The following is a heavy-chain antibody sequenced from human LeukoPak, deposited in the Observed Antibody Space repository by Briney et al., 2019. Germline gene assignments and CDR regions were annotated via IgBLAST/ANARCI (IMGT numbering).Heavy chain of an antibody. CDR3: ARQRYSDY. CDR1: GFTFSRYW. J-gene: IGHJ4*02. V-gene: IGHV3-7*01. Sequence: GGSLRLSCAASGFTFSRYWMTWVRQAPGKGLEWVANIKEDGSENSYVESVKGRFTISRDNAKNSLYLQLNSLRAEDTAVYFCARQRYSDYWGQGTLVTVSP. CDR2: IKEDGSEN. D-gene: IGHD1-1*01.